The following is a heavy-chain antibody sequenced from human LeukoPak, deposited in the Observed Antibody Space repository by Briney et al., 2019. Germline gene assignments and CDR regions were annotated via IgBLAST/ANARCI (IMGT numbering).Heavy chain of an antibody. CDR1: GYTFTGYY. Sequence: AASVKVSCKASGYTFTGYYIHWVRQAPGQGLEWMGWINPRSGGANYAQKFRGRVTMTRDTSTAFMEVSRLTSDDTAVYYCARETGDPENKYFDYWGQGILVTVSS. V-gene: IGHV1-2*02. CDR2: INPRSGGA. D-gene: IGHD7-27*01. CDR3: ARETGDPENKYFDY. J-gene: IGHJ4*02.